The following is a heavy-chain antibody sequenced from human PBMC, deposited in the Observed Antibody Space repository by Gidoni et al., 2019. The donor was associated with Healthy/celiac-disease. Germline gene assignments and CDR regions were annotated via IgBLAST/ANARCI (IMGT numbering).Heavy chain of an antibody. D-gene: IGHD6-19*01. CDR2: INHSGST. CDR3: ARSAGVGYSSGWYGQSLDY. V-gene: IGHV4-34*01. CDR1: GGSFSVYY. J-gene: IGHJ4*02. Sequence: QVQLQQWGAGLLKPSETLSLTCAVYGGSFSVYYWSWIRQPPGTGLEWIGEINHSGSTNYNPSLKSRVTISVDTSKNQFSLKMSSVTAADTAVYYCARSAGVGYSSGWYGQSLDYWGQGTLVTVSS.